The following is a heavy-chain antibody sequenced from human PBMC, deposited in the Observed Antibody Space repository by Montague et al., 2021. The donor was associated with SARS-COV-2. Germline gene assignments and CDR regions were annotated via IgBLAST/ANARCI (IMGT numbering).Heavy chain of an antibody. V-gene: IGHV4-31*03. Sequence: TLSLTCTVSGGSISSGGYYWSWIRQHPGKGLEWTGYIYYSGSTYYNPSLKSRVTISVDTSKNQFSLKLSSVTAADTAVYYCARGGSYSSSWYGVDYYYGMDVWGQGTTVTVSS. CDR1: GGSISSGGYY. CDR2: IYYSGST. D-gene: IGHD6-13*01. J-gene: IGHJ6*02. CDR3: ARGGSYSSSWYGVDYYYGMDV.